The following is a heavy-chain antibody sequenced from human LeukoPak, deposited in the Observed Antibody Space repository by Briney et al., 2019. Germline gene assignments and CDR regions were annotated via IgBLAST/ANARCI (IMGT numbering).Heavy chain of an antibody. CDR1: GGSISSGDYY. CDR2: IYYSGST. V-gene: IGHV4-30-4*02. CDR3: ARDRRQQLAYGWFDP. D-gene: IGHD6-13*01. J-gene: IGHJ5*02. Sequence: PSETLSLTCTVSGGSISSGDYYWSWIRQPPGKGLEWIGYIYYSGSTYYNPSLKSRVTISVDTSKNQFSLKLSSVTAADTAVYYCARDRRQQLAYGWFDPWGQGTLVTVSS.